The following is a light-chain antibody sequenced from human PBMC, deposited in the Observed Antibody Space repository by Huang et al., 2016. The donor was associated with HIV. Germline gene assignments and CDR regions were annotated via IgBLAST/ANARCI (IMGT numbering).Light chain of an antibody. J-gene: IGKJ2*01. CDR2: DAS. CDR3: QQYDGLPYT. Sequence: DIQMTQSPSSLSTFIGDKVTITCQASQDIGNYLHWYQQRPGKAPKLLIYDASSLETGVTSRFSGGGSGTTFTFTITNLRPEDVATYYCQQYDGLPYTFGQGTRIEI. V-gene: IGKV1-33*01. CDR1: QDIGNY.